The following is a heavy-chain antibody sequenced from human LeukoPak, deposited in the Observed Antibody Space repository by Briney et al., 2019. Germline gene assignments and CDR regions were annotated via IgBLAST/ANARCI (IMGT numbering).Heavy chain of an antibody. CDR3: ASLLVGAPQRPYYYMDV. V-gene: IGHV4-4*09. CDR2: IYTSGST. J-gene: IGHJ6*03. D-gene: IGHD1-26*01. CDR1: GGSISSYY. Sequence: PSETLSLTCTVSGGSISSYYWSWIRQPPGKGLEWIGYIYTSGSTNYNPSLKSRVTISVDTSKNQFSLKLSSVTAADTAVYYCASLLVGAPQRPYYYMDVWGKGTTVTVSS.